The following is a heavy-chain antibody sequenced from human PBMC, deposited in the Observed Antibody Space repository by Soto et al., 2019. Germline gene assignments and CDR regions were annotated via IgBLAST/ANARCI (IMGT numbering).Heavy chain of an antibody. CDR3: ATENYPSSVGSFNC. J-gene: IGHJ4*02. V-gene: IGHV1-18*01. D-gene: IGHD1-26*01. Sequence: ASVKVSCKASGYTFTSYGISWVRQAPGQGLEWMGWISAYNGNTNYAQKLQGRVTMTTDTSTSTAYMELRSLRSDDTAVYYCATENYPSSVGSFNCWGQGTLVTVSS. CDR2: ISAYNGNT. CDR1: GYTFTSYG.